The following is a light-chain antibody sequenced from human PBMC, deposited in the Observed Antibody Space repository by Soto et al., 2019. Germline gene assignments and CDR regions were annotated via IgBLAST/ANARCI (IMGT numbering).Light chain of an antibody. J-gene: IGKJ1*01. CDR3: LQHNDYPRT. Sequence: DIQMTQSPSTLSASVGDRVTITCRASQSLNNYLAWFQQKPGKFPKRLIYAASILQSGVPSRFSGSRSGTEFTLTISSLHPEDFATYFCLQHNDYPRTFGQGTKVDI. V-gene: IGKV1-17*03. CDR2: AAS. CDR1: QSLNNY.